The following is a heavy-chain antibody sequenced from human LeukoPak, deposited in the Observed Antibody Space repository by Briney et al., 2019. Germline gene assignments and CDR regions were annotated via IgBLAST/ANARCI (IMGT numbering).Heavy chain of an antibody. Sequence: SETLSLTCTVSGHSISSYYWSWIRQPPGKGLEWIGFIYYSGSTNYNPSLKSRVTISVDTSKNQFSLKLSSVTAADTAVYYCARNIVGAADYWGQGTLVTVSS. J-gene: IGHJ4*02. CDR2: IYYSGST. D-gene: IGHD1-26*01. CDR1: GHSISSYY. V-gene: IGHV4-59*12. CDR3: ARNIVGAADY.